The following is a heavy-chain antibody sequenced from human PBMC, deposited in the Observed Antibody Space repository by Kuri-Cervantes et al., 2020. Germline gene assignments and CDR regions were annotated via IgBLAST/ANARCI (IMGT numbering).Heavy chain of an antibody. CDR3: ARDGNYYGSGSYFFDY. D-gene: IGHD3-10*01. CDR1: GFTFSNYA. V-gene: IGHV3-21*01. CDR2: ISSSSSYI. Sequence: GESLKISCAASGFTFSNYAMNWVRQAPGKGLEWVSSISSSSSYIYYADSVKGRFTISRDNAKNSLYLQMNSLRAEDTAVYYCARDGNYYGSGSYFFDYWGQGTLVTVSS. J-gene: IGHJ4*02.